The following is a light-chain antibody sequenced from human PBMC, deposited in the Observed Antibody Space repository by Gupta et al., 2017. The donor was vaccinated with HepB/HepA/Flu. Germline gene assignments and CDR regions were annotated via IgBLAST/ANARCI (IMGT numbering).Light chain of an antibody. Sequence: QSALTQPASVSGSPGQSITISCTGTSSDVGAYNYVSWYQQHPGTAPKFMIYDVSNRPSGVSNRFSGSKSGNTASLTISGLQAEDEADYYCSAYTTSSTVVFGGGTKLTVL. J-gene: IGLJ2*01. V-gene: IGLV2-14*03. CDR2: DVS. CDR3: SAYTTSSTVV. CDR1: SSDVGAYNY.